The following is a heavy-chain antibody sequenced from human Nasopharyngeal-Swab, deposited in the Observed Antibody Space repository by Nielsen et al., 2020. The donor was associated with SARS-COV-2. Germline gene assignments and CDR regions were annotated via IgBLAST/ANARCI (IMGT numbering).Heavy chain of an antibody. CDR3: ARSKHSGSYNYGMDV. CDR2: ISSSSSYI. D-gene: IGHD1-26*01. J-gene: IGHJ6*02. Sequence: GESLKISCAASGFTFSSYSMNWVRQAPGKGLEWVSSISSSSSYIYYADSVKGRFTISRDNAKNSLYLQMNSLRAEDTAVYYCARSKHSGSYNYGMDVWGQGTTVTVSS. V-gene: IGHV3-21*01. CDR1: GFTFSSYS.